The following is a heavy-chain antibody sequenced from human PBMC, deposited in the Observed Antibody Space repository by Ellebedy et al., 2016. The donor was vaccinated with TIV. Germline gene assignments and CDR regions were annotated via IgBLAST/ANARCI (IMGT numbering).Heavy chain of an antibody. J-gene: IGHJ3*02. Sequence: MPSETLSLTCTVSGGSISSGGYYWSWIRQPPGKGLEWIGEINHSGSTNYNPSLKSRVTISVDTSKNQFSLKLSAVTAADKAVYYCARLNGPHDAFDIWGQGTMVTVSS. CDR1: GGSISSGGYY. D-gene: IGHD2-8*01. CDR2: INHSGST. CDR3: ARLNGPHDAFDI. V-gene: IGHV4-39*07.